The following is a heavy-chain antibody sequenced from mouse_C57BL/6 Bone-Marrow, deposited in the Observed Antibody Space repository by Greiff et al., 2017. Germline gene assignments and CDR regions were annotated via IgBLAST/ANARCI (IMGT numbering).Heavy chain of an antibody. Sequence: VQLQQSGPELVKPGASVKISCKASGYSFTDYNMNWVKQSNGKSLEWIGVINPNYGTTSYNQKFKGKDTLTVDQSSSTAYMQLNSLTSEDSAVYYCAREGGYYSGRALYYFDYWGQGTTLTVSS. CDR2: INPNYGTT. D-gene: IGHD1-1*01. J-gene: IGHJ2*01. CDR1: GYSFTDYN. CDR3: AREGGYYSGRALYYFDY. V-gene: IGHV1-39*01.